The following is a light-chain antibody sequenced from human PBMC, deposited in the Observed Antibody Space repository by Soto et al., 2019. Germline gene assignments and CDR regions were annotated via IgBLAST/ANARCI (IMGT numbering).Light chain of an antibody. CDR3: QQYGSSPLT. J-gene: IGKJ4*01. CDR1: QSVSSSF. Sequence: EIVLTQSPGTLPLSPGERATLSCRASQSVSSSFLAWYQQKSGQAPRLLIYGASSRATGIPDRFSGSGSGTEFTLTISRLEPEDVAVYYCQQYGSSPLTFGGGTKGEIK. CDR2: GAS. V-gene: IGKV3-20*01.